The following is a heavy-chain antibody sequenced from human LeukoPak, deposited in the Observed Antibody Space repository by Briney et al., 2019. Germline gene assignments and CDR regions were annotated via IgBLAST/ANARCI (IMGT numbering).Heavy chain of an antibody. D-gene: IGHD1-14*01. V-gene: IGHV3-33*01. J-gene: IGHJ6*04. Sequence: GGSLRLSCAASGFTFSSYGMHWVRQAPGKGLEWVAVIWYGGSNKYYADSVKGRFTISRDKSKNTLYLQMNSLRAEDTAVYYCVICAIGPDYYYGMDVLGEGTTLGVSS. CDR3: VICAIGPDYYYGMDV. CDR2: IWYGGSNK. CDR1: GFTFSSYG.